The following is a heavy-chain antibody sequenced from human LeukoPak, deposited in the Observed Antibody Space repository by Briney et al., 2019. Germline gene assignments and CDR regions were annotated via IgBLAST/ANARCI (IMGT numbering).Heavy chain of an antibody. V-gene: IGHV1-46*01. CDR3: AREGYCNSTSCDKPFDY. D-gene: IGHD2-2*01. J-gene: IGHJ4*02. CDR2: INPSGGST. Sequence: ASVKVSCKASGYTFTSYYMHWVRQAPGQGLEWMGIINPSGGSTSYAQKFQGRVTMTTDTSTSTAYMELRSLRSDDTALYYCAREGYCNSTSCDKPFDYLGQGTLVTVSS. CDR1: GYTFTSYY.